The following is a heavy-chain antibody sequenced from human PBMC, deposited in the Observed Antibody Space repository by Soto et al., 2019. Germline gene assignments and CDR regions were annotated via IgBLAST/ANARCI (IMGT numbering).Heavy chain of an antibody. CDR1: GFTFSSYG. D-gene: IGHD2-2*01. J-gene: IGHJ6*02. CDR2: IWYDGSNK. Sequence: LRLSCAASGFTFSSYGMHWVRQAPGKGLEWVAVIWYDGSNKYYADSLKGRFTISRDNSKNTLYLQMNSLRAEDTAVYYCARGTSYRTRGSMDVWGQGTTVTVSS. CDR3: ARGTSYRTRGSMDV. V-gene: IGHV3-33*01.